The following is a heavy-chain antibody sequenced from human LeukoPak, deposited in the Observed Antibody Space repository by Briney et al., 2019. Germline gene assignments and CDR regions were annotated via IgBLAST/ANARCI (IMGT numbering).Heavy chain of an antibody. V-gene: IGHV4-59*01. Sequence: SETLSLTCTVSGGSISSYYWSWIRQPPGKGLEWIGYIYYSGSTNYNPSLKSRATISVDTSKNQFSLKLSSVTAADTAVYYCARVVVVPAAIEIDAFDIWGQGTMVTVSS. CDR1: GGSISSYY. D-gene: IGHD2-2*01. J-gene: IGHJ3*02. CDR2: IYYSGST. CDR3: ARVVVVPAAIEIDAFDI.